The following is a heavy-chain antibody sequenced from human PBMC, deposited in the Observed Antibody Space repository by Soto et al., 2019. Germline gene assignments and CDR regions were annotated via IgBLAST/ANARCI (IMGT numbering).Heavy chain of an antibody. D-gene: IGHD6-13*01. CDR3: GRDQEAGSFFPYYHGMDA. Sequence: EVQLVESGGGLVQPGGSLRLSCATSGFTFSSYEMNWVRQAPGKGLEWVSYISSSGSTIYYADSVKGRFTISRDNAKNSLYLKMESLRAEDTAFYYGGRDQEAGSFFPYYHGMDAGGKGTTFTVS. CDR1: GFTFSSYE. V-gene: IGHV3-48*03. CDR2: ISSSGSTI. J-gene: IGHJ6*04.